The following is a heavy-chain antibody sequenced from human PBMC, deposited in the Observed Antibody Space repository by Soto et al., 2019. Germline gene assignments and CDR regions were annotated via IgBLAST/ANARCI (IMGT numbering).Heavy chain of an antibody. CDR3: ARGRNYDNSGPIFDY. CDR2: ISSNINYI. CDR1: GFTLSSYT. D-gene: IGHD3-22*01. V-gene: IGHV3-21*01. Sequence: PGGSLRLSCVASGFTLSSYTMHWVRQAPGKGLEWVSSISSNINYIYYVDSVKGRFTISRDHSKNSLSLQMNSLRADDTAVYYCARGRNYDNSGPIFDYWGQGTLVTVSS. J-gene: IGHJ4*02.